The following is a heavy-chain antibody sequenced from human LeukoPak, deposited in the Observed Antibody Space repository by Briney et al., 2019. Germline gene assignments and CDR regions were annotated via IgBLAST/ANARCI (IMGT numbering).Heavy chain of an antibody. Sequence: SGRSLRLSCAASGFTFSSYAMHWVRQAPGKGLEWVAVISYDGSNKYYADSVKGRFTISRDNSKNTLYLQMNSLRAEDTAVYYCARGARLVNYYYGMDVWGQGTTVTVSS. CDR1: GFTFSSYA. CDR3: ARGARLVNYYYGMDV. V-gene: IGHV3-30*04. CDR2: ISYDGSNK. D-gene: IGHD4-23*01. J-gene: IGHJ6*02.